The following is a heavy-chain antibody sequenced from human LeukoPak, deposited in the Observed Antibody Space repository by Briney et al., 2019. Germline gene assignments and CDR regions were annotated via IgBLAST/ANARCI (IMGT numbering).Heavy chain of an antibody. D-gene: IGHD2-21*01. CDR1: GISVSSEF. Sequence: PGGSLRLSCAASGISVSSEFMNWVRQAPGRGLEWVSFLYSGGDTYYGDFVKGRFTMFRDDSKNTVFLQMNSLSAEDTAVYYCARDGGGGGGRCPSGFFDLWGQGTLVTVSS. CDR2: LYSGGDT. J-gene: IGHJ4*02. CDR3: ARDGGGGGGRCPSGFFDL. V-gene: IGHV3-66*01.